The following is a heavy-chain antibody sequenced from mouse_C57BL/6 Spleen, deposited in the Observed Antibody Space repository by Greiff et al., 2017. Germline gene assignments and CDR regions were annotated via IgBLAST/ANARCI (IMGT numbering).Heavy chain of an antibody. V-gene: IGHV1-81*01. CDR1: GYTFTSYG. CDR2: IYPRSGTT. D-gene: IGHD1-1*01. Sequence: QVQLKESGAELARPGASVKLSCKASGYTFTSYGISWVKQRTGQGLEWIGEIYPRSGTTYYNEKFKGKATLTADKSSSTAYMELRSLTSEDSAVYFCARHFYYGSSYGYFDVWGTGTTVTVSS. J-gene: IGHJ1*03. CDR3: ARHFYYGSSYGYFDV.